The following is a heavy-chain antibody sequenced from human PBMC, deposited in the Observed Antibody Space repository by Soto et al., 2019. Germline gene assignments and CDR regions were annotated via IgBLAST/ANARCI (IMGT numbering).Heavy chain of an antibody. V-gene: IGHV4-59*01. J-gene: IGHJ4*02. CDR2: IYYSGST. Sequence: SETLSLTCTVSGGSISSYYWSWIRQPPGKGLEWIGYIYYSGSTNYNPSLKSRVTISVDTSKNQFSLKLSSVTAADTAVYYCARLGNDYYYDSSGYQLLYYFDYWGQGTLVTVSS. D-gene: IGHD3-22*01. CDR1: GGSISSYY. CDR3: ARLGNDYYYDSSGYQLLYYFDY.